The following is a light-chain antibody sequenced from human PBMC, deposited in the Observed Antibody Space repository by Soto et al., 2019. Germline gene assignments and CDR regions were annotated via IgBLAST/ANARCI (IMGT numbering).Light chain of an antibody. Sequence: QLVLTQSSSASASLGSSVKLTCILSSGHSTYIIAWHQQQPGKAPRFLMTLDRSGSYNRGSGVPDRFSGSSSGADRYLTTSSLQFEDEGDYYCETWYSNTHKVFGGGTKLTVL. CDR2: LDRSGSY. CDR1: SGHSTYI. CDR3: ETWYSNTHKV. J-gene: IGLJ3*02. V-gene: IGLV4-60*02.